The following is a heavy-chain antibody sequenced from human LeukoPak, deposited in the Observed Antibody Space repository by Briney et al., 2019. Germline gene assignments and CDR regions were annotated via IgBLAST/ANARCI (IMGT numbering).Heavy chain of an antibody. Sequence: ASVKVSCKVSGYTLTELSMHWVRQAPGKGLEWMGGFDPEDGETIYAQKFQGRVTMTEDTSTDTAYMELSSLRSEDTAVYYCATVPPYSSSWSYFDYWGQGTLVTVSS. D-gene: IGHD6-13*01. V-gene: IGHV1-24*01. J-gene: IGHJ4*02. CDR3: ATVPPYSSSWSYFDY. CDR1: GYTLTELS. CDR2: FDPEDGET.